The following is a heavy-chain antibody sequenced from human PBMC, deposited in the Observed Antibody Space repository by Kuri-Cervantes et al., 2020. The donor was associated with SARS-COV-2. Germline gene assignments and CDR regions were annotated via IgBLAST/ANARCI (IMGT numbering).Heavy chain of an antibody. CDR1: GGSLSGYY. V-gene: IGHV4-34*01. J-gene: IGHJ6*02. CDR2: INHSGST. Sequence: SETLSLTCAVYGGSLSGYYWSWIRQPPGKGLEWIGEINHSGSTNYNPSLKSRVTISVDTSKNQFSLKLSSVTAADTAVYYCARGRYYYDRRGHCVWGQGTTVTVSS. D-gene: IGHD3-22*01. CDR3: ARGRYYYDRRGHCV.